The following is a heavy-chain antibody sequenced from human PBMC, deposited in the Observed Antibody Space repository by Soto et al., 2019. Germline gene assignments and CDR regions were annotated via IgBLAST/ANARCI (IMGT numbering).Heavy chain of an antibody. V-gene: IGHV1-46*01. Sequence: ASVKVSCKASGYTFTSYGISWVRQAPGQGLEWMGIINPSGGNTSYAQKFQGRVTMTRDTSTSTVYMELSSLRSEDTAVYYCARVIPDYYGSGALDYWGQGTLVTVSS. CDR1: GYTFTSYG. J-gene: IGHJ4*02. CDR2: INPSGGNT. CDR3: ARVIPDYYGSGALDY. D-gene: IGHD3-10*01.